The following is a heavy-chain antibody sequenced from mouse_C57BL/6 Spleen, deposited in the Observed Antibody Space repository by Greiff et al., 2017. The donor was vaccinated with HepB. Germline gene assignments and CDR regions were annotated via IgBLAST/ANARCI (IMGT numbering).Heavy chain of an antibody. CDR1: GYTFRSYG. J-gene: IGHJ4*01. CDR3: ARWDYGNRDYYAMDY. CDR2: IYFGNGYT. D-gene: IGHD1-1*01. V-gene: IGHV1-58*01. Sequence: DVQLQESGAELVRPGSSVKMSCKTSGYTFRSYGINWVKQRPGQGLEWIGDIYFGNGYTEYNEKFKGKATLTSDTSSSTTYLQLSSLTSEDSAIYVCARWDYGNRDYYAMDYWGQGTSVTVSS.